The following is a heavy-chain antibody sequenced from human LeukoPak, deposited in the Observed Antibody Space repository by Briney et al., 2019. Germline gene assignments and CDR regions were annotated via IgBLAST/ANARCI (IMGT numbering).Heavy chain of an antibody. CDR1: GFTFSSYA. V-gene: IGHV3-23*01. D-gene: IGHD4/OR15-4a*01. J-gene: IGHJ2*01. Sequence: GGSLRLSCAASGFTFSSYAMSWVRQAPGKGLEWGSAISGSGGSTYSADTVKGRFTISRDNYKNTLYLKMNSLRAEDTAVYHCARDRYRVLSWYFDLWGRGTLVTVSS. CDR2: ISGSGGST. CDR3: ARDRYRVLSWYFDL.